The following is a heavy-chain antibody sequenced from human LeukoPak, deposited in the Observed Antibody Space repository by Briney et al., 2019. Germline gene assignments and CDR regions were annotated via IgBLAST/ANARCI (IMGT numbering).Heavy chain of an antibody. CDR3: ARVRGGELRYFDWPRDAFDI. CDR2: INPSGGST. V-gene: IGHV1-46*01. D-gene: IGHD3-9*01. J-gene: IGHJ3*02. CDR1: GYTFTSYY. Sequence: GASVKVSCKASGYTFTSYYMHWVRQAPGQGLEWMGIINPSGGSTSYAQKFQGRVTMTRDMSTSTVYMELSSLRSEDTAVYYCARVRGGELRYFDWPRDAFDIWGQGTMVTVSS.